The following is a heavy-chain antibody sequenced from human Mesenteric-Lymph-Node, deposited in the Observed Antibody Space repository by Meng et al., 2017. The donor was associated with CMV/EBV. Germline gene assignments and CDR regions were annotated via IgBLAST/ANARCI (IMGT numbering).Heavy chain of an antibody. V-gene: IGHV3-66*02. Sequence: GESLKISCVASGFVVSTSYITWVRQAPGKGLEWVSVIYRDGTAYYADSVKGRFTISRDNSKNTFYLQMNSLRTEDTSVYYCARDRGGYFDYWGQGTLVTVSS. J-gene: IGHJ4*02. CDR1: GFVVSTSY. CDR3: ARDRGGYFDY. D-gene: IGHD3-16*01. CDR2: IYRDGTA.